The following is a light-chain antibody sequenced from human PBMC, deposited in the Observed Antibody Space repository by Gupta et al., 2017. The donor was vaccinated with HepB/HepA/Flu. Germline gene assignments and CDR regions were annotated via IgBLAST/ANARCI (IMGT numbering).Light chain of an antibody. V-gene: IGKV1-5*03. CDR2: KAS. Sequence: DIQMTQSPSTLSASVGDKVTITCRASQSINTWLAWYQQKPGKAPKILIYKASSLESGVPSRFSGSGSGTEFTLTVGSLQPDDFATYYCQQYNNYSPTFGQGTKLEIK. J-gene: IGKJ2*01. CDR3: QQYNNYSPT. CDR1: QSINTW.